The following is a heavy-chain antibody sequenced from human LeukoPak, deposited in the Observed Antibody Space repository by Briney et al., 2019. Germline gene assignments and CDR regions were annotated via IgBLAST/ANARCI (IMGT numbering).Heavy chain of an antibody. Sequence: SETLSLTCTVSGGSINSGSYYWSWIRQPAGKGLEWIGRVHASGSTNYNPSLKSRVTISVDTSKNQFSLKLSSVTAADTAVYYCARNIGYYCYDCWGQGTLVTVSS. V-gene: IGHV4-61*02. CDR2: VHASGST. D-gene: IGHD5-12*01. CDR1: GGSINSGSYY. J-gene: IGHJ4*02. CDR3: ARNIGYYCYDC.